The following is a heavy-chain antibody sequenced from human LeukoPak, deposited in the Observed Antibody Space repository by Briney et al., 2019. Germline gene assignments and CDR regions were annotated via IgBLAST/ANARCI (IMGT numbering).Heavy chain of an antibody. CDR1: GGTFSSYA. Sequence: SVKISCKASGGTFSSYAISWVRQAPGQGLEWMGRIIPIFGTANYAQKFQGRVTITTDESTSTAYMELSSLRSEDTAVYYCARGWSRQVYYFDYWGQGTLVTVSS. J-gene: IGHJ4*02. CDR2: IIPIFGTA. CDR3: ARGWSRQVYYFDY. V-gene: IGHV1-69*05. D-gene: IGHD2-15*01.